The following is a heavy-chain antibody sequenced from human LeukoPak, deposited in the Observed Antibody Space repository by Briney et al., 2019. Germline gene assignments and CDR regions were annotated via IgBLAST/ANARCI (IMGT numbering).Heavy chain of an antibody. J-gene: IGHJ3*01. CDR2: IKEDGSEK. CDR1: GFTFTSYW. Sequence: GGSLRLSCAASGFTFTSYWMTWVRQAPGKGLEWVANIKEDGSEKDYVDSVKGRFTISRDNAKNSLYLQMNSLRVEDTAVYYCARDSYETADSSSGYSDAFDFWGQGTMVTVSS. V-gene: IGHV3-7*01. D-gene: IGHD6-13*01. CDR3: ARDSYETADSSSGYSDAFDF.